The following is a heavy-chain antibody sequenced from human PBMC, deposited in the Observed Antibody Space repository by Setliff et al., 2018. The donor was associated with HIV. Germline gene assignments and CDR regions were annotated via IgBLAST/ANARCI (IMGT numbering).Heavy chain of an antibody. J-gene: IGHJ4*02. CDR1: GGSISSGSYY. D-gene: IGHD3-10*01. Sequence: SETLSLTCTVSGGSISSGSYYWSWIRQPPGKGLEWIGSTYYSGSTYYNPSLKSRVTISVDTSKNQFSLKLSSVTAADTAVYYCARLPISMVRGVISYFDYWGQGTLVTVSS. CDR3: ARLPISMVRGVISYFDY. CDR2: TYYSGST. V-gene: IGHV4-39*01.